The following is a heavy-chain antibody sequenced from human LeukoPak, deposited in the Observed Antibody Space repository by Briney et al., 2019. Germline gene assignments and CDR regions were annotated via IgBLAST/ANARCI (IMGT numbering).Heavy chain of an antibody. V-gene: IGHV1-8*01. CDR1: GYTFTSYD. CDR2: MNPNSGNT. J-gene: IGHJ6*02. Sequence: ASVKVSCKASGYTFTSYDINWVRQATGQGLEWMGWMNPNSGNTGYAQKFQGRVTMTRNTSISTAYMELSSLRSEDTAVYYCASAPIKIFDPYYYGMDVWGQGTTVTVSS. D-gene: IGHD3-3*01. CDR3: ASAPIKIFDPYYYGMDV.